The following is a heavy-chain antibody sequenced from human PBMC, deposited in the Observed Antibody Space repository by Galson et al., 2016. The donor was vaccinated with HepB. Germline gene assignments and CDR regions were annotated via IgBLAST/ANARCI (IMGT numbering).Heavy chain of an antibody. V-gene: IGHV3-30*18. CDR3: AKDGRIYCSSASCHDHFHY. Sequence: FLRLSCAASGLTFSSHGMHWVRQAPGKGLEWVAFISYDGSNKKYADSVKCRFTISRDNSKKTLYLQMNSLRAEDTAVYYCAKDGRIYCSSASCHDHFHYWGQGTLVTVAS. CDR1: GLTFSSHG. D-gene: IGHD2-2*01. J-gene: IGHJ4*02. CDR2: ISYDGSNK.